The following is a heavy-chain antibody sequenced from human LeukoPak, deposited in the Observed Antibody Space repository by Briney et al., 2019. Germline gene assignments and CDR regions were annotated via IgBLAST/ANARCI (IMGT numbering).Heavy chain of an antibody. V-gene: IGHV3-49*04. D-gene: IGHD3-22*01. Sequence: GGSLRLSCTASGLTFGDYAMSWVRQAPGKGLEWVGFIRSKAYGGTTEYAASVKGRFTISRDDSKSIAYLQMNSLKTEDTAVYYCHYYDSSGYSDDPLDYWGQGTLVTVSS. CDR3: HYYDSSGYSDDPLDY. J-gene: IGHJ4*02. CDR2: IRSKAYGGTT. CDR1: GLTFGDYA.